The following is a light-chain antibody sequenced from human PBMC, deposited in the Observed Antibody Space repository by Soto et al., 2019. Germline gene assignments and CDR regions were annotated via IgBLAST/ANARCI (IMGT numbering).Light chain of an antibody. V-gene: IGKV3-20*01. CDR1: QSVSSSY. CDR2: GAS. Sequence: EIVLTQSPGTLSLSPGERATLSCRASQSVSSSYLAWYQQKPGQAPRLLIYGASSRATGIPDRFSGSGSGTDFTLIISRLEPEDFAVYYYQQYGSSLAWTFGQGTKVEIK. J-gene: IGKJ1*01. CDR3: QQYGSSLAWT.